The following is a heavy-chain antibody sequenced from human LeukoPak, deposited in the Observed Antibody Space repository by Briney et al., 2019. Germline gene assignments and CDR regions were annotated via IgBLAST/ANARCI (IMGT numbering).Heavy chain of an antibody. CDR3: ATGHYASGNDY. Sequence: SVKVSCKASGYTFTGYYMHWVRQAPGQGLEWMGGIIPIFGTANYAQKFQGRVTITADESTSTAYMELSSLRSEDTAVYYCATGHYASGNDYWGQGTLVTVSS. V-gene: IGHV1-69*13. CDR1: GYTFTGYY. D-gene: IGHD3-10*01. J-gene: IGHJ4*02. CDR2: IIPIFGTA.